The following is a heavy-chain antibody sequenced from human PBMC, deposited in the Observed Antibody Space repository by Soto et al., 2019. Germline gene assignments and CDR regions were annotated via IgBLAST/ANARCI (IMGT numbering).Heavy chain of an antibody. CDR3: AHTNSGYRYPTFDY. V-gene: IGHV2-5*02. CDR1: GFLLSDTGVG. D-gene: IGHD3-22*01. Sequence: QITLKESGPTLVKPTQTLTLTCTFSGFLLSDTGVGVGWIRQPPGKALEWLALIYWDDDKRYSPSLKTSLTLTKDTSKNQVVLTMTDVDPVDTATYYCAHTNSGYRYPTFDYWCQGTMVTVAS. J-gene: IGHJ4*02. CDR2: IYWDDDK.